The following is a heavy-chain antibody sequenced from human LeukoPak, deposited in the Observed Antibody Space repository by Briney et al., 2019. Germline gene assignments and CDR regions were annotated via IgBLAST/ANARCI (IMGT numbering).Heavy chain of an antibody. CDR1: GFTFSSYW. CDR3: ARDKVSYGSGSYYGY. J-gene: IGHJ4*02. Sequence: PGGSLRLSCAASGFTFSSYWMSWVRQAPGKGLEWVANIKQDGSEKYYVDSVRGRFTISRDNAKNSLYLQMNSLRAEDTAVYYCARDKVSYGSGSYYGYWGQGTLVTVSS. V-gene: IGHV3-7*01. D-gene: IGHD3-10*01. CDR2: IKQDGSEK.